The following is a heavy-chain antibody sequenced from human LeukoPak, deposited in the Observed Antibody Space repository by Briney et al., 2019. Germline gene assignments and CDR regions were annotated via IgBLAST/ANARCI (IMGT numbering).Heavy chain of an antibody. V-gene: IGHV3-21*01. Sequence: GGSLRLSCAASGFTFSSYSMNWVRQAPGKGLEWVSSISSSSSYIYYADSVKGRFTISRDNAKNSLYLQMNSLRAEDTAVYYCAKPYRTYYDFWSGYYFDYWGQGTLVTVSS. CDR2: ISSSSSYI. D-gene: IGHD3-3*01. J-gene: IGHJ4*02. CDR3: AKPYRTYYDFWSGYYFDY. CDR1: GFTFSSYS.